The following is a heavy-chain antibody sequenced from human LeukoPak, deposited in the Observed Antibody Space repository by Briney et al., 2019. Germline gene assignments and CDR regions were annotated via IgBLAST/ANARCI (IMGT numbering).Heavy chain of an antibody. CDR3: ARVAARYVGMDV. J-gene: IGHJ6*02. Sequence: SETLSLTCTVSAGSINNYYWSWIRQPPGKGLEWIGYIYYSGSTNYNPSLKSRVTISVDTSKKQVSLNQSSVTAADTAVYYCARVAARYVGMDVWGQGTTVTVSS. D-gene: IGHD6-6*01. V-gene: IGHV4-59*01. CDR2: IYYSGST. CDR1: AGSINNYY.